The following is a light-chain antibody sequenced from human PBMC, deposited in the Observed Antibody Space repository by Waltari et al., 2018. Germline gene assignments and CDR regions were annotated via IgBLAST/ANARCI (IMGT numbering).Light chain of an antibody. CDR3: IQGTHLPYS. CDR2: QVS. CDR1: QSLVHSDGKTY. V-gene: IGKV2-30*02. Sequence: DVVMTQSPLSLPITPGQPASISSRSSQSLVHSDGKTYLSWYQQKPGQPPRRLIYQVSNRDSGVPDRFSGSGAGTDFTLKISRVEAEDVGIYYCIQGTHLPYSFGQGTKVEIK. J-gene: IGKJ2*03.